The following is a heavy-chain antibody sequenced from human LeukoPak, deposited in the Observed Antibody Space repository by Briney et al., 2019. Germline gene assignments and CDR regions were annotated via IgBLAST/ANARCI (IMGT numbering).Heavy chain of an antibody. CDR2: MYHSGSS. CDR1: GYSISSGYY. J-gene: IGHJ4*02. Sequence: PSETLSLTCTVSGYSISSGYYWGWIRQPPGKGLEWIGSMYHSGSSYYNPSLKSRVTFSVDTSKNQFSLKLSSVTAADTAVYYCARSSGSLFDYWGQGTLVTVSS. D-gene: IGHD1-26*01. V-gene: IGHV4-38-2*02. CDR3: ARSSGSLFDY.